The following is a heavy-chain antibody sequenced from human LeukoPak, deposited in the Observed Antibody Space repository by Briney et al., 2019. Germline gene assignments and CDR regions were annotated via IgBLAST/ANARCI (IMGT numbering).Heavy chain of an antibody. D-gene: IGHD6-13*01. Sequence: PGRSLRLSCAASGFTFDVYAMHWVRHAPGKGLEWVSGISWNSGSIGYADSVKGRFTISRDNAKKSLYLQMNSLRAEDTALYYCAKDIGITAAGRTHFDYWGQGTLVTASS. J-gene: IGHJ4*02. CDR3: AKDIGITAAGRTHFDY. V-gene: IGHV3-9*01. CDR2: ISWNSGSI. CDR1: GFTFDVYA.